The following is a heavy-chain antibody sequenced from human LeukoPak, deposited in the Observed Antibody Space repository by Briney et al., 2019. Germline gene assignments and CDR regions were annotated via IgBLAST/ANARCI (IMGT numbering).Heavy chain of an antibody. CDR3: ARGPIVVVPAMYFDY. CDR1: GFTFSNYW. J-gene: IGHJ4*02. CDR2: INSDGINT. D-gene: IGHD2-2*01. Sequence: GGSLRLSCAASGFTFSNYWMHWVRQAPGKGLVWVSRINSDGINTSYADSVKGRFTISRDNAKNSLYLQMNSLRAEDTAVYYCARGPIVVVPAMYFDYWGQGTLVTVSS. V-gene: IGHV3-74*01.